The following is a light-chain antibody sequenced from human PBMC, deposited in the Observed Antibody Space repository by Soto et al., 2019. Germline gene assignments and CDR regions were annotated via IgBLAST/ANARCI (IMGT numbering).Light chain of an antibody. CDR1: QTISSN. V-gene: IGKV3-15*01. CDR2: GAS. Sequence: EIVMTQSPATLSVSPGERVTLSCRASQTISSNLAWYQQKPGQAPRLLIHGASTRASGVPDRFSGSGPGTDFTLTISSLQSEDFAVYYCQQYHNWPPQYTFGQGTKLQIK. J-gene: IGKJ2*01. CDR3: QQYHNWPPQYT.